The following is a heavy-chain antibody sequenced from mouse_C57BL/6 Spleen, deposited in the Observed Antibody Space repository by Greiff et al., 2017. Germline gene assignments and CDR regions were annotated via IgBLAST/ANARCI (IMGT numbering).Heavy chain of an antibody. J-gene: IGHJ2*01. V-gene: IGHV1-82*01. CDR2: IYPGDGDT. Sequence: VQLQESGPELVKPGASVKISCKASGYAFSSSWMNWVKQRPGTGLEWIGRIYPGDGDTNYNGKFKGKATLTADKSSSTAYMQLSSLTSEDSAVYFCARVTTVAYYFDYWGQGTTLTVSS. CDR1: GYAFSSSW. CDR3: ARVTTVAYYFDY. D-gene: IGHD1-1*01.